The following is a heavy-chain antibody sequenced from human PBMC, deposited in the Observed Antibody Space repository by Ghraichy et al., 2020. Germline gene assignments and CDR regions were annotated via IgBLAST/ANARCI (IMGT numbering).Heavy chain of an antibody. Sequence: RGSLRLSCAASGFTFSDHAMSWVRQAPGKGLEWVSTVSGSGTTTYYADSVKGRFTISRDNSKNTLYLQMNSLRVEDTALYYCARGLYSRSWELKWFDPWGQGTLVTVSS. CDR2: VSGSGTTT. CDR3: ARGLYSRSWELKWFDP. J-gene: IGHJ5*02. CDR1: GFTFSDHA. D-gene: IGHD6-13*01. V-gene: IGHV3-23*01.